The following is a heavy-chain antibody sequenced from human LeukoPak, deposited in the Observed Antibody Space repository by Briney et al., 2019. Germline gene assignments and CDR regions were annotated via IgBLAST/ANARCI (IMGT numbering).Heavy chain of an antibody. D-gene: IGHD4-11*01. J-gene: IGHJ6*03. CDR1: GFSFRSYT. CDR3: AKDYTDYYFMDV. V-gene: IGHV3-30*18. CDR2: ISYDGSNI. Sequence: PGGSLRLSCAASGFSFRSYTMHWVRQAPGKGLEWVAVISYDGSNIHYSESVKGRFTISRDNAEKTLYLQMNSLRAEDTAVYYCAKDYTDYYFMDVWGKGTTVTVSS.